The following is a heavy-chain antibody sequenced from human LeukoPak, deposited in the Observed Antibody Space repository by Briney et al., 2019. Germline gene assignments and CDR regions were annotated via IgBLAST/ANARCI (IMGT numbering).Heavy chain of an antibody. Sequence: SETLSLTCTVSGGSISSYYWSWMRQSPGKGLEWIGYIYYSGSTNYNPSLKSRVTISLDTSKNQFSLQLSSVTAADTAVYYCASTDWNYVRWGQGILVTVSS. J-gene: IGHJ4*02. V-gene: IGHV4-59*08. CDR1: GGSISSYY. D-gene: IGHD1-7*01. CDR2: IYYSGST. CDR3: ASTDWNYVR.